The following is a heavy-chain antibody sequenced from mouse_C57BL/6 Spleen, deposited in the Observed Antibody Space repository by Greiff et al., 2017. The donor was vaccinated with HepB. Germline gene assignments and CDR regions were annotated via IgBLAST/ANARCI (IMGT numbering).Heavy chain of an antibody. CDR2: ILPGSGST. V-gene: IGHV1-9*01. D-gene: IGHD1-1*01. J-gene: IGHJ2*01. CDR3: ARRDIYYYGSSYEYFDY. Sequence: QVQLKESGAELMKPGASVKLSCKATGYTFTGYWIEWVKQRPGHGLEWIGEILPGSGSTNYNEKFKGKATFTADTSSNTAYMQLSSLTTEDSAIYYCARRDIYYYGSSYEYFDYWGQGTTLTVSS. CDR1: GYTFTGYW.